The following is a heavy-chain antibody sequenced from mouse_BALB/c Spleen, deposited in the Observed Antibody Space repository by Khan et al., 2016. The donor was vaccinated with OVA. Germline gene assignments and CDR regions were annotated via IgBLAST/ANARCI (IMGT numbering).Heavy chain of an antibody. CDR1: GFTFNTYA. V-gene: IGHV10-1*02. J-gene: IGHJ4*01. D-gene: IGHD2-10*02. Sequence: EVQLVESGGGLVQPKGSLKLSCAASGFTFNTYAMNWVRQAPGKGLEWVARIRSKSNNYATYYADSVKDRFIISRDDSQSMLYLQMNNLKTEDTAMYYCERPYGNYGYYAMDYWGHGTSVTVSS. CDR2: IRSKSNNYAT. CDR3: ERPYGNYGYYAMDY.